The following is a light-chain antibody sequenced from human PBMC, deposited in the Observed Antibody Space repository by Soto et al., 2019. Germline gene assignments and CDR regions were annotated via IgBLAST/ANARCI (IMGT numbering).Light chain of an antibody. CDR2: EAS. Sequence: EIVLTQSPATVTVSPGERVTLSCRASENINNYLAWYQQRPGQAPRLLIYEASSRATGVPARFIGSGSGTNFTLTSSDREHEDVSLYKRHTGGKLGQFGQGTRLEIK. CDR3: HTGGKLGQ. V-gene: IGKV3-11*01. CDR1: ENINNY. J-gene: IGKJ5*01.